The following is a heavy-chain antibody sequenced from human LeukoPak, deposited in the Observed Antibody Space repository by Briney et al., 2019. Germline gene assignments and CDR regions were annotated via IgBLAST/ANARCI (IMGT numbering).Heavy chain of an antibody. D-gene: IGHD3-22*01. V-gene: IGHV1-24*01. Sequence: GASVKDSCKVSGYTLTELSMHWVRQAPGKGLEWMGGFDPEDGETIYAQKFQGRVTMTEDTSTDTAYMELSSLRSEDTAVYYCATYYYDSSGYYYGGYYFDYWGQGTLVTVSS. J-gene: IGHJ4*02. CDR3: ATYYYDSSGYYYGGYYFDY. CDR2: FDPEDGET. CDR1: GYTLTELS.